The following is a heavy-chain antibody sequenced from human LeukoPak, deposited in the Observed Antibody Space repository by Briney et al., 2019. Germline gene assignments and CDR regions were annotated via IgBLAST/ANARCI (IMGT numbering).Heavy chain of an antibody. CDR2: ICPDGTVT. CDR1: GFTFSTYC. Sequence: GGSLRLPCAASGFTFSTYCMHWVRQAPGKGPMWVSRICPDGTVTNYADSVKARFIISRDNARNTVYLQMNSLRVEDTAVYYCVRDFRSADYWGQGTLVTVSS. CDR3: VRDFRSADY. J-gene: IGHJ4*02. V-gene: IGHV3-74*01.